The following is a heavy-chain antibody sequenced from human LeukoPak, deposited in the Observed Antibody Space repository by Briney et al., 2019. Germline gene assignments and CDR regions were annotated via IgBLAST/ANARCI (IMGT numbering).Heavy chain of an antibody. CDR1: GFTFRTFA. CDR3: ARGSFQDSGWYGNFDY. D-gene: IGHD6-19*01. V-gene: IGHV3-30*04. J-gene: IGHJ4*02. CDR2: ISSDGSNK. Sequence: GGSLRLSCADSGFTFRTFAMHWVRQAPGKGLEWVAVISSDGSNKYYADSVKGRFTISRDNSKNTLYLRMNSLRADDTAVYYCARGSFQDSGWYGNFDYWGQGTLVTVSS.